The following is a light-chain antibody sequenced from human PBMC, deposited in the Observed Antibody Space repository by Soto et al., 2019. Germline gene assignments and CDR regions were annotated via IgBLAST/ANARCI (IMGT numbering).Light chain of an antibody. V-gene: IGLV1-44*01. CDR2: GNN. Sequence: QSVLTQPPSVSGTPGQRVTISCSGSSSNIGSNTVNWYQQLPGTAPKLPIYGNNQRPSGVPDRFSGSKPGTSASLAISGLQSEDEADYHCAAWDDRLNGYVFGTGTKVTVL. J-gene: IGLJ1*01. CDR3: AAWDDRLNGYV. CDR1: SSNIGSNT.